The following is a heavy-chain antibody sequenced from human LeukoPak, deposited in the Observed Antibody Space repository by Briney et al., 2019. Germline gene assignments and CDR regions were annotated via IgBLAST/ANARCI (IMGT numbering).Heavy chain of an antibody. CDR3: GRESPYGSGSYPLDY. V-gene: IGHV7-4-1*02. CDR2: INTNTGNP. CDR1: GYTFISYA. J-gene: IGHJ4*02. Sequence: GASVKVSCKASGYTFISYAMNWVRQAPGQGLEWMGWINTNTGNPTYAQGFTGRFVFSLDTPVSTAYLQISSLKAEDTAVYYCGRESPYGSGSYPLDYWGQGTLVTVSS. D-gene: IGHD3-10*01.